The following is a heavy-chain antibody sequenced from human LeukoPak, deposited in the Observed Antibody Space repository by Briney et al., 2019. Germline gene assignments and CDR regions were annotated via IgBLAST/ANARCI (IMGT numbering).Heavy chain of an antibody. J-gene: IGHJ3*02. CDR3: ARGVLERDSSGWYDSRAAFDI. D-gene: IGHD6-19*01. Sequence: ASVKVSCKASGYTFTSYYMHWVRQAPGQGLEWMGIINPSGGSTSYAQKFQGRVTMTRDTSTSTVYMELSSLRSEDTAVYYCARGVLERDSSGWYDSRAAFDIWGQGTMVTVSS. V-gene: IGHV1-46*01. CDR1: GYTFTSYY. CDR2: INPSGGST.